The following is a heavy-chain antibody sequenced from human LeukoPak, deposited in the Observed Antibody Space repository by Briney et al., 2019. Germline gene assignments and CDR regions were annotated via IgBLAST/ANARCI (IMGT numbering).Heavy chain of an antibody. D-gene: IGHD1-7*01. CDR2: IYYSGST. J-gene: IGHJ5*02. CDR3: ARSLLNWNYGWFDH. CDR1: GGSISSGGYY. V-gene: IGHV4-31*03. Sequence: SQTLSLTCTVSGGSISSGGYYWSWIRQHPGKGLEWIGYIYYSGSTYYNPSLKSRVTISVDTSKNQFSLKLSSVTAADTAVYYCARSLLNWNYGWFDHWGQGSLVTVSS.